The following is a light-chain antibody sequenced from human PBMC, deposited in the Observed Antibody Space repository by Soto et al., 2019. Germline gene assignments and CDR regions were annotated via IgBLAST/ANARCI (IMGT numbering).Light chain of an antibody. CDR3: TSSTTDSLYV. V-gene: IGLV2-14*01. J-gene: IGLJ1*01. CDR1: SSDVGGSNY. Sequence: QSALTQAASVSGSPGQSITISCTGTSSDVGGSNYVSWYQQIPGKVPKLLISNVSHRPSGVSYRFSGSKSGNTASLTISGLQAGDEADYFCTSSTTDSLYVFGTGTKLTV. CDR2: NVS.